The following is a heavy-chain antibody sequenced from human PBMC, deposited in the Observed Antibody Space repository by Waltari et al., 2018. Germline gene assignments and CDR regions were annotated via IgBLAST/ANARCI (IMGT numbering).Heavy chain of an antibody. D-gene: IGHD3-22*01. CDR2: IWSDENNK. CDR3: AKGPDSSGYFSTWLDP. J-gene: IGHJ5*02. V-gene: IGHV3-30*02. Sequence: QVQLVESGGGVVQPGGSLRLSCAASGFTCSNYGIHWVRQVPGKGLEWVAFIWSDENNKHYADSVQGRFTISRDNSKNTVFLQMDRLTTDDTAVYYCAKGPDSSGYFSTWLDPWGQGILVTVSS. CDR1: GFTCSNYG.